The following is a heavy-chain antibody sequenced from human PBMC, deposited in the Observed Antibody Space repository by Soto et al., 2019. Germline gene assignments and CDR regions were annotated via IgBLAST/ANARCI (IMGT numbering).Heavy chain of an antibody. CDR2: INPNSGGT. Sequence: QVQLVQAGAEVKKPGASVKVSCKASGYTFTGYYMHWVRQAPGQGLEWMGWINPNSGGTNYAQKFQGRVTLTRDTSIITAYMELSRLRSDDTAVYYCARGDSSSWNPEYYFDYWGQGTLVTVSS. D-gene: IGHD6-13*01. V-gene: IGHV1-2*02. CDR1: GYTFTGYY. CDR3: ARGDSSSWNPEYYFDY. J-gene: IGHJ4*02.